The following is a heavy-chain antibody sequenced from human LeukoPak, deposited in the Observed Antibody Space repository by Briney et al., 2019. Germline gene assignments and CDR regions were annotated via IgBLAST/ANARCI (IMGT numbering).Heavy chain of an antibody. V-gene: IGHV3-7*01. D-gene: IGHD1-7*01. Sequence: GGSPRLSCAASGFTISSSWMSWVRQAPGKRLEWVANIKEDASEKHYVDSVSGRFSISIDNAKTSLYLQMTSLRVDDTAVYFFTIGVELLTYWGQGTLVTVSS. J-gene: IGHJ4*02. CDR1: GFTISSSW. CDR3: TIGVELLTY. CDR2: IKEDASEK.